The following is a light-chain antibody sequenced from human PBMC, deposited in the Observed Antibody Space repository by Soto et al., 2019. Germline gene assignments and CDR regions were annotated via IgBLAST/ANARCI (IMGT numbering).Light chain of an antibody. V-gene: IGKV1-8*01. J-gene: IGKJ3*01. CDR1: QGISSY. CDR3: QQYYSYPPT. CDR2: AAS. Sequence: IQMTQSPSSLSASVGDRFTITCQASQGISSYLAWYQQKPGKAPKLLIYAASTLQSGVPSRFSGSGSGTDFTLTISCLQSEDFATYYCQQYYSYPPTFGPGTKVDI.